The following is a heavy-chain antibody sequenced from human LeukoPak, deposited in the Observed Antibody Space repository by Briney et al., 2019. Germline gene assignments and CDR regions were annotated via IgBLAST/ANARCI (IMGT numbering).Heavy chain of an antibody. Sequence: SVKVSCKASGGTFSSYAISWVRQAPGQGLEWMGGIIPIFGTANYAQKFQGRVTITTDESTSTAYMELSSLRSEDTAVYYCAREDSSSSSRGDYWGQGTLVTVSS. J-gene: IGHJ4*02. D-gene: IGHD6-13*01. CDR3: AREDSSSSSRGDY. CDR2: IIPIFGTA. V-gene: IGHV1-69*05. CDR1: GGTFSSYA.